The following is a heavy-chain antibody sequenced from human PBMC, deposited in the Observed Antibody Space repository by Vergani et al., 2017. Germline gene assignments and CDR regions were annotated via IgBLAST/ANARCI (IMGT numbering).Heavy chain of an antibody. CDR3: ARHGGSGNFYRLFDS. Sequence: QVKLQESGPGLVKPSETLSLTCTVSGPSVTYYYWSWIRQPPGKGLEWMGYVSFRGDTLYDPSVKGRMTISLNTSSNQFSLYLTSVTAADTAVYYWARHGGSGNFYRLFDSWGQGTLVTVSS. D-gene: IGHD3-10*01. CDR2: VSFRGDT. CDR1: GPSVTYYY. J-gene: IGHJ4*02. V-gene: IGHV4-59*02.